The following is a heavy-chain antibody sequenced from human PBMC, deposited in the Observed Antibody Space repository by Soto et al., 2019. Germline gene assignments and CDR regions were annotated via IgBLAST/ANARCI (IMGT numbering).Heavy chain of an antibody. Sequence: ASVKVSCKASGGTFSSYAISWVRQAPGQGLEWMGGIIPIFGTANYAQKFQGRVTITADESTSTAYMELSSLRSEDTAVYYCARPYDSSGYYYVFGYWGQGTLVTVSS. V-gene: IGHV1-69*13. CDR2: IIPIFGTA. J-gene: IGHJ4*02. CDR1: GGTFSSYA. D-gene: IGHD3-22*01. CDR3: ARPYDSSGYYYVFGY.